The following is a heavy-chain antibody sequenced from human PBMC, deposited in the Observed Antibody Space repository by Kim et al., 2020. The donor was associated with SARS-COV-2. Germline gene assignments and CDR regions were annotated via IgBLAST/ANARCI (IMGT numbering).Heavy chain of an antibody. CDR1: GGSFSGYY. V-gene: IGHV4-34*01. J-gene: IGHJ4*02. CDR3: ARGPDILADFDY. Sequence: SETLSLTCAVYGGSFSGYYWSWIRQPPGKGLEWIGEINHSGSTNYYPSLKSRVTISVDTSKNQFSLKLSSVTAADTAVYYCARGPDILADFDYWGQGTLV. D-gene: IGHD3-9*01. CDR2: INHSGST.